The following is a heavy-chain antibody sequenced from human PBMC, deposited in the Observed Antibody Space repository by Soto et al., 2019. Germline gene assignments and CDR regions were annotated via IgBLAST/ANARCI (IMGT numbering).Heavy chain of an antibody. J-gene: IGHJ1*01. CDR3: AGSIAYCGADCYPGLDFQH. V-gene: IGHV1-18*01. D-gene: IGHD2-21*02. CDR1: GYTFTSYG. CDR2: ISAYNGNT. Sequence: GASVKVSCKASGYTFTSYGISWVRQAPGQGLEWMGWISAYNGNTNYAQKLQGRVTMTTDTSTSTAYMELRSLRSDDTAVYYCAGSIAYCGADCYPGLDFQHWGQGTLVTVSS.